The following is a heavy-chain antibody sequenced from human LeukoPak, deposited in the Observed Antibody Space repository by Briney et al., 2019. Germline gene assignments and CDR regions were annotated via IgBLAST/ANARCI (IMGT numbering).Heavy chain of an antibody. CDR2: ISGSGGST. D-gene: IGHD6-19*01. CDR3: AKTTAGYSSGRYPGWPVDY. J-gene: IGHJ4*02. V-gene: IGHV3-23*01. CDR1: GFTFGSYA. Sequence: GGSLRLSCAASGFTFGSYAMYWVRQAPGKGLEWVSGISGSGGSTFYADSVKGWFTISSDNSENTVYLQMNSLRADDTAVYYCAKTTAGYSSGRYPGWPVDYWGQGTLVTVSS.